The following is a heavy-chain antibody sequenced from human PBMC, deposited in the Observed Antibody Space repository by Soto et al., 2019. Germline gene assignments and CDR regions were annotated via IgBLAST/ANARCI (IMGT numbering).Heavy chain of an antibody. V-gene: IGHV1-69*06. D-gene: IGHD3-3*01. CDR2: IIPIFGTA. CDR3: ARDYDFWSGYYISSYYYYGMDV. J-gene: IGHJ6*02. Sequence: SSVKVACNASGGTFSSYAISWVRQAPGQGLEWMGGIIPIFGTANYAQKFQGRVTITADKSTSTAYMELSSLRSEDTAVYYCARDYDFWSGYYISSYYYYGMDVWGQGTMVTVSS. CDR1: GGTFSSYA.